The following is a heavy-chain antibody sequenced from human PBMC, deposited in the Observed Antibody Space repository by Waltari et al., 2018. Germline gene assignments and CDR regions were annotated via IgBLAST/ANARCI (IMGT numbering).Heavy chain of an antibody. D-gene: IGHD3-22*01. Sequence: QVQLVESGGGVVQPGRSLRLSCAASGFTFSSYGMHWVRQAPDKGLEWVTVNSYDGSNKYYVDSVKGRFIIARDKSKNTLYLQMNSLRPEDTAVYYGAKDSNYYDSSGPFEYWGQGTLVTVSA. CDR1: GFTFSSYG. CDR3: AKDSNYYDSSGPFEY. J-gene: IGHJ4*02. V-gene: IGHV3-30*18. CDR2: NSYDGSNK.